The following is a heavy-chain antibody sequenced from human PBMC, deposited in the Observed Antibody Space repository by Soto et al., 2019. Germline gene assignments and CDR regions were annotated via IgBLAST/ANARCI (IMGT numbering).Heavy chain of an antibody. CDR2: ISYDGSNK. J-gene: IGHJ4*02. V-gene: IGHV3-30*18. Sequence: GGSLRLSCAASGFTFSSYGMHWVRQAPGKGLEWVAVISYDGSNKYYADSVKGRFTISRDNSKNTLYLQMNSLRAEDTAVYYCAKRHSYGPLDYWGPGTLVTVSS. CDR1: GFTFSSYG. D-gene: IGHD5-18*01. CDR3: AKRHSYGPLDY.